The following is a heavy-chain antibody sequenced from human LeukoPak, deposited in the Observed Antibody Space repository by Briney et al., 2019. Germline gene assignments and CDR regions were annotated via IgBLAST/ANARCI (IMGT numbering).Heavy chain of an antibody. CDR1: GFTFSTHS. Sequence: GGSLRLSCAASGFTFSTHSMNWVRQAPGKGLEWVSYISGSSSSIFYADSVRGRFTISRDNAKSSLYLQMNSLRAEDTAVYYCARDLSYYDSSGYLDYWGQGTLVTVSS. CDR2: ISGSSSSI. D-gene: IGHD3-22*01. V-gene: IGHV3-48*01. CDR3: ARDLSYYDSSGYLDY. J-gene: IGHJ4*02.